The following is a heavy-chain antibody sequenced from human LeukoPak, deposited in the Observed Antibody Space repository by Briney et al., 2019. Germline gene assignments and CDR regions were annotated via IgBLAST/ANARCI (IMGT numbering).Heavy chain of an antibody. CDR1: GGSINTYY. CDR2: IYYSGST. J-gene: IGHJ4*02. D-gene: IGHD3-10*01. Sequence: SETLSLTCTVSGGSINTYYWSWIRQPPGKGLEWIGYIYYSGSTSYNPSLKSRVTISVDTSKNQFSLKLSSVTSADTAVYYCARPSMVRGVIDHFDYWGQGTLVTVSS. V-gene: IGHV4-59*01. CDR3: ARPSMVRGVIDHFDY.